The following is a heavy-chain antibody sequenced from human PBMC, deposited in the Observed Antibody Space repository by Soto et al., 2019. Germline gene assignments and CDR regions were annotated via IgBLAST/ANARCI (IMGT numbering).Heavy chain of an antibody. CDR1: GGSISSYY. D-gene: IGHD2-2*01. J-gene: IGHJ6*03. V-gene: IGHV4-59*01. CDR3: ARATSSSTSCYAGICADYYYYYMDV. Sequence: QVQLQESGPGLVKPSETLSLTCTVSGGSISSYYWSWIRQPPGKGLEWIGYIYYSGSTNYNPSLKSRVTISVDTSKNQFSLKLSSVTAADTAVYYCARATSSSTSCYAGICADYYYYYMDVWGKGTTVTVSS. CDR2: IYYSGST.